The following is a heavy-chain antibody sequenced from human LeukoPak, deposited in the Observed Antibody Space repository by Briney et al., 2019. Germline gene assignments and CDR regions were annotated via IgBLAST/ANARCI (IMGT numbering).Heavy chain of an antibody. V-gene: IGHV3-23*01. Sequence: PGGSLRLSCAASGFTFSSYGMSWVRQAPGKGLEWVSAITGSGDSTYYADSVKGRFTISRDNAKNSLYLQMNSLRAEDTAVYYCARDRGTYYYDSTSHYDAFDIWGQGTMVTVSS. CDR2: ITGSGDST. CDR1: GFTFSSYG. CDR3: ARDRGTYYYDSTSHYDAFDI. J-gene: IGHJ3*02. D-gene: IGHD3-22*01.